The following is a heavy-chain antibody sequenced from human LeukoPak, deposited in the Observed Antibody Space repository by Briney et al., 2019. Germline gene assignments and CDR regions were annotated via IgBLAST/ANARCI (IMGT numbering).Heavy chain of an antibody. CDR1: GGSISSYY. CDR2: LYTSGNT. CDR3: ARDPGGYYDSSGYSSAYFDY. Sequence: SETLSLTCSVSGGSISSYYWSWVRQPAGKGLEWIGRLYTSGNTNYNPSLKSRVTMSVDTSKNQFSLNLTSVTAADTAVYYCARDPGGYYDSSGYSSAYFDYWGQGTLVPSPQ. D-gene: IGHD3-22*01. V-gene: IGHV4-4*07. J-gene: IGHJ4*02.